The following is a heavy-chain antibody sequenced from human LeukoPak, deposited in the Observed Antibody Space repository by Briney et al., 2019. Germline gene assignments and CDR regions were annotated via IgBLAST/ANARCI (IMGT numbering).Heavy chain of an antibody. CDR2: MNPNSGDT. CDR3: VPRGDGGFDY. CDR1: GYTFTSYG. V-gene: IGHV1-2*06. J-gene: IGHJ4*02. D-gene: IGHD3-16*01. Sequence: GASVKVSCKASGYTFTSYGISWVRQAPGQGLEWMGRMNPNSGDTNYAQNFQGRVTLTRDTSIDTAYMELSSLRSDDTAVYYCVPRGDGGFDYWGQGTLVTVSS.